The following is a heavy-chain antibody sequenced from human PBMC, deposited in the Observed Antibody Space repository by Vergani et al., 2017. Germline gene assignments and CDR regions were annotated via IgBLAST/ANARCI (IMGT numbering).Heavy chain of an antibody. D-gene: IGHD1-26*01. CDR2: IKQDGSEK. V-gene: IGHV3-7*03. CDR3: ARWVVGATNGGDY. Sequence: VQLVESGGGLVQPGGSLRLSCAASGFTFSSYWMSWVRQAPGKGLEWVANIKQDGSEKYYVDSVKGRFTISRDNAKNSLYLQMNSLRAEDTAVYYCARWVVGATNGGDYWGQGTLVTVSS. CDR1: GFTFSSYW. J-gene: IGHJ4*02.